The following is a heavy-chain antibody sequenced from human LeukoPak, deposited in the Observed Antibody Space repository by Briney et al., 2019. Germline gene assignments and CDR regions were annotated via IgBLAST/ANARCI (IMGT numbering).Heavy chain of an antibody. CDR2: ISGSGGST. J-gene: IGHJ6*03. CDR3: AKQGGFHYYYYMDV. V-gene: IGHV3-23*01. CDR1: GFTFSSYA. Sequence: PGGSLRLSCAASGFTFSSYAMSWVRQAPGKGLEWVSAISGSGGSTYYADSVKGRFTISRDNSKNTLYLQMNSLRAEDTAVYYCAKQGGFHYYYYMDVWGKGTTVTVSS.